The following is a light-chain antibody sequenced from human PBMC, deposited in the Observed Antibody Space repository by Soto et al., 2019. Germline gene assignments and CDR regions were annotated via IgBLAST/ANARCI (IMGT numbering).Light chain of an antibody. J-gene: IGLJ3*02. Sequence: QSALTQPRSVSGSPGQSVTISCTGTSSDVGGYHYVSWYQQHPGKAPKLMIYDVSKRPSGGPDRFSGSKSVSTASLTISGLQAEDEDYYYCCSYAGSYTGVFGGGTKLTVL. V-gene: IGLV2-11*01. CDR2: DVS. CDR3: CSYAGSYTGV. CDR1: SSDVGGYHY.